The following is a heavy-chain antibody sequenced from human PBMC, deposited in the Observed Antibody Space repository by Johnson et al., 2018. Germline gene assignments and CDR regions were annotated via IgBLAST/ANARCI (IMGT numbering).Heavy chain of an antibody. CDR1: GFTFSSYG. CDR3: AKDLCLSSTNCYTDYFRVDYYYYGMDV. V-gene: IGHV3-30*18. Sequence: QVQLQESGGGVVQPGRSLRLSCAASGFTFSSYGMHWVRQAPGKGLEWVDVISYDGSNKYYADSVKGRFTISRDNSKNPLYLPMNSPRAEDTAVYYCAKDLCLSSTNCYTDYFRVDYYYYGMDVWGQGTTVTVSS. J-gene: IGHJ6*02. D-gene: IGHD2-2*02. CDR2: ISYDGSNK.